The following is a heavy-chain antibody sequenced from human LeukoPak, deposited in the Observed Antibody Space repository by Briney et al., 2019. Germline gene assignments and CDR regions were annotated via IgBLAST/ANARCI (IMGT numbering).Heavy chain of an antibody. V-gene: IGHV3-9*01. D-gene: IGHD6-6*01. CDR2: ISWNSGSI. Sequence: QTGGSLRLSCAAPGFTFDDYAMHWVQQAPGKGLEWVSGISWNSGSIAYANSVKGRFTIPRDNAKNSLYLQMNSLRAEDTAFYYCAKATYSTSPGYYFDYWGQGTLVTVSS. CDR3: AKATYSTSPGYYFDY. CDR1: GFTFDDYA. J-gene: IGHJ4*02.